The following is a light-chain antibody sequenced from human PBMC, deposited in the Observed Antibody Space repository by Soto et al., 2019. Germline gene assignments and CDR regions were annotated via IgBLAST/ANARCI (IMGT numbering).Light chain of an antibody. CDR2: EGT. CDR3: YSYAGTSTGV. CDR1: NNDVGNYKL. J-gene: IGLJ3*02. Sequence: QSALTQPASVSESPGQSITISCTGTNNDVGNYKLVSWFQHHLGKAPKLIIYEGTKRPSGVSNRFSASQSGNTASLTISGLQAEDEADYYCYSYAGTSTGVFGGGTKLTVL. V-gene: IGLV2-23*01.